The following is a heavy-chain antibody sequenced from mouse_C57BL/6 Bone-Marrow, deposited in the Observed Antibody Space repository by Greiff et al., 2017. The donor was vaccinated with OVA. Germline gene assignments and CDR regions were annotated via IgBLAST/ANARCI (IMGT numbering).Heavy chain of an antibody. Sequence: EVNLVESGGGLVQPGGSLKLSCAASGFTFSDYYMYWVRQTPEKRLEWVAYISNGGGSTYYPDTVKGRFTISRDNAKNTLYLQMSRLKSEDTAMYYCARPLYGSRFAYWGQGTLVTVSA. CDR2: ISNGGGST. D-gene: IGHD1-1*01. CDR3: ARPLYGSRFAY. V-gene: IGHV5-12*01. J-gene: IGHJ3*01. CDR1: GFTFSDYY.